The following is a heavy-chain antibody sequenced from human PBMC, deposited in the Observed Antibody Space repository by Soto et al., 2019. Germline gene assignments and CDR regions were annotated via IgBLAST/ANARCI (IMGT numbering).Heavy chain of an antibody. Sequence: SVKVSCKASGFTFTSSAVQWVRQARGQRLEWIGWIVVGSGNTNYAQKFQERVTITRDTSTSTAYMELSSLRSEDTAVYYCAADVKSWYYDILTGPQNFDYWGQGTLVTVSS. D-gene: IGHD3-9*01. V-gene: IGHV1-58*01. CDR3: AADVKSWYYDILTGPQNFDY. J-gene: IGHJ4*02. CDR2: IVVGSGNT. CDR1: GFTFTSSA.